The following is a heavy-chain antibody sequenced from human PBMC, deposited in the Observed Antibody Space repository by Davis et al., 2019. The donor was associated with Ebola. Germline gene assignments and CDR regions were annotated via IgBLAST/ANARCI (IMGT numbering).Heavy chain of an antibody. Sequence: GESLKISCAASGFTFSSYGMHWVRQAPGKGLEWVAVISYDGSNKYYADSVKGRFTISRDNSKNTLYLQMNSLRAEDTAVYYCASRLGYCSGCMDVWGQGTTVTVSS. CDR2: ISYDGSNK. V-gene: IGHV3-30*03. J-gene: IGHJ6*02. CDR1: GFTFSSYG. D-gene: IGHD2-15*01. CDR3: ASRLGYCSGCMDV.